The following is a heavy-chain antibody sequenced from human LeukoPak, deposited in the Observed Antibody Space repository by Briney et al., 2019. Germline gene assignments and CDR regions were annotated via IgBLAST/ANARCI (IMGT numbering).Heavy chain of an antibody. J-gene: IGHJ4*02. CDR2: IYHSGST. D-gene: IGHD5-24*01. Sequence: SETLSLTCTVSGYSISSDYYWGWIRQPPGKGLEWVANIYHSGSTYYNPSLKSRVTISIDTSKNQFSLKLSSVTAADTAVYYCARGPRGYNWLDYWGQGTLVTVSS. CDR1: GYSISSDYY. V-gene: IGHV4-38-2*02. CDR3: ARGPRGYNWLDY.